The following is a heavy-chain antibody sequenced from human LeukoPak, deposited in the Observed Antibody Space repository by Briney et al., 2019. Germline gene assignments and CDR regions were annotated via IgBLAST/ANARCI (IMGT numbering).Heavy chain of an antibody. V-gene: IGHV4-39*07. D-gene: IGHD3-10*01. CDR1: GGSIIINNYY. Sequence: SETLSLTCTVSGGSIIINNYYWGWVRQPPGKGLEWIGQIYHSGSTNYNPSLKSRVTMSVDTSKNQFSLKLSSVTAADTAVYYCARDENLMVRGVITENWFDPWGQGTLVTVSS. CDR2: IYHSGST. CDR3: ARDENLMVRGVITENWFDP. J-gene: IGHJ5*02.